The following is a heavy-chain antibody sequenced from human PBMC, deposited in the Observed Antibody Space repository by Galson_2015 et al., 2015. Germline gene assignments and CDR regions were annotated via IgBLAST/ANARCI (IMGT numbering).Heavy chain of an antibody. V-gene: IGHV3-23*01. D-gene: IGHD5-12*01. CDR3: AKLASNVEKVTAIWVWYFDL. CDR2: VSGSGNIT. J-gene: IGHJ2*01. Sequence: SLRLSCAASGFTFNNYAMNWVRQAPGKGLEWVSAVSGSGNITYYADSVKGRFTISRDNSKNTLYLQMNSLRAEDTAVYYCAKLASNVEKVTAIWVWYFDLWGRGTLVTVSS. CDR1: GFTFNNYA.